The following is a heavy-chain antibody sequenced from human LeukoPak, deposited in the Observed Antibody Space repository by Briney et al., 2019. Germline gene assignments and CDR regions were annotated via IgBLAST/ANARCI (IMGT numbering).Heavy chain of an antibody. CDR1: GGSISSYY. CDR3: ARDLAGTAMAYDY. D-gene: IGHD5-18*01. CDR2: IYYSGST. Sequence: PSETLSLTCTVSGGSISSYYWSWIRQPPGKGLEWIGYIYYSGSTNYNPSLKSRVTISVDTSKNQFSLKLSSVTAADTAVYYCARDLAGTAMAYDYWGQGTLVIVSS. V-gene: IGHV4-59*01. J-gene: IGHJ4*02.